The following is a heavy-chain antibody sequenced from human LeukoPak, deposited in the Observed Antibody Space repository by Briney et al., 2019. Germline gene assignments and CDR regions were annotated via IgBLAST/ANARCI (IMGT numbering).Heavy chain of an antibody. D-gene: IGHD3-10*01. V-gene: IGHV3-21*01. CDR3: AREEGDQRPMGSVFTDAFDI. CDR1: GFTFSSYS. J-gene: IGHJ3*02. CDR2: ISSSSSCI. Sequence: RPGGSLRLSCAASGFTFSSYSMNWVRQAPGKGLEWVSSISSSSSCIYYADSVNGRFTISRDNANNSLYLQMHSPRADATAVSYGAREEGDQRPMGSVFTDAFDIWGQGTMVTVSS.